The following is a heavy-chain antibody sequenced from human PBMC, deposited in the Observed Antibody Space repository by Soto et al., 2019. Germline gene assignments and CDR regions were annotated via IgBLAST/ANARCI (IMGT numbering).Heavy chain of an antibody. J-gene: IGHJ4*02. CDR3: AKRSRLLYEDYDC. Sequence: VGSLRLSCAASGFTFSSYAMSWVRQAPGKGLEWVSAISGSGGSTYYADSVKGRFTTSRDNSKNTLYLQMNSLRAEDTAVYYCAKRSRLLYEDYDCWGQGTLVTVSS. D-gene: IGHD5-12*01. CDR2: ISGSGGST. V-gene: IGHV3-23*01. CDR1: GFTFSSYA.